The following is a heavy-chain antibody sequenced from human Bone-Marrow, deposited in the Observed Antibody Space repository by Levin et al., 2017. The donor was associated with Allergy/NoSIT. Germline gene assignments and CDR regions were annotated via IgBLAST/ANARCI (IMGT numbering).Heavy chain of an antibody. D-gene: IGHD2-8*02. V-gene: IGHV4-4*07. J-gene: IGHJ4*02. CDR1: GASVNDYF. CDR3: AALGYCTGSWTDS. Sequence: SETLSLTCTVSGASVNDYFWTWIRQPAGKGLEWIGRVFTTGTTNSNPSLKNRVSMSIDTPKNQFSLRLTSVTAADTALYFCAALGYCTGSWTDSWGQGILVSVSS. CDR2: VFTTGTT.